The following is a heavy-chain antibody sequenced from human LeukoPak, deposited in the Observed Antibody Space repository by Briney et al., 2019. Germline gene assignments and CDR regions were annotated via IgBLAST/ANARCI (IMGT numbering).Heavy chain of an antibody. CDR2: IYHGDRT. CDR3: ARDRDDSSVLHYFDY. CDR1: GFTVNTHF. J-gene: IGHJ4*02. Sequence: PGGSLRLSCAASGFTVNTHFMSWVRQAPGKGLEWVSVIYHGDRTYYADSVKGRFTISRDNSKNRLYLQMKSLRAEDTAVYYCARDRDDSSVLHYFDYWGQGTQVTVSS. V-gene: IGHV3-66*02. D-gene: IGHD3-22*01.